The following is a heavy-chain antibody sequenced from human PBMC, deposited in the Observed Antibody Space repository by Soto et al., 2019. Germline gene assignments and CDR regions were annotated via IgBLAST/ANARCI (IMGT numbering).Heavy chain of an antibody. CDR1: GFIFSTSI. D-gene: IGHD5-18*01. J-gene: IGHJ4*02. Sequence: EVQLVESGGGLVKPGGSLRLSCAGSGFIFSTSIMNWVRQAPGKGLEWVSTISGSSSDIYYADSVKGRFTISRDNAQNSLSLQMNSLRAEDTALYYCATGHTEVDNWDQGTLVTVSS. CDR3: ATGHTEVDN. CDR2: ISGSSSDI. V-gene: IGHV3-21*03.